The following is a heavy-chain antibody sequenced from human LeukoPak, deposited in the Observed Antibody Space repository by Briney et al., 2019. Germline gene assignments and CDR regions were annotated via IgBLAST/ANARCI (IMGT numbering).Heavy chain of an antibody. J-gene: IGHJ4*02. CDR3: ARAGLAQDYFDY. CDR1: GFTFSSYS. D-gene: IGHD6-19*01. V-gene: IGHV3-21*01. CDR2: ISSSSSYI. Sequence: GGSLRLSCAASGFTFSSYSMNWVRQAPGKGLGWVSSISSSSSYIYYADSVKGRFTISRDNAKNSLYLQMNSLRAEDTAVYYCARAGLAQDYFDYWGQGTLVTVSS.